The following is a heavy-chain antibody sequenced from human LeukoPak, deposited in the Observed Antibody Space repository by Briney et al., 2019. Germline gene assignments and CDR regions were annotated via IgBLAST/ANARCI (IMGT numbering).Heavy chain of an antibody. CDR2: INHSGST. D-gene: IGHD1-26*01. J-gene: IGHJ4*02. CDR3: AREVGAASDSFDY. Sequence: SETLSLTCAVYGGSFSGYYWSWIRQPPGKGLEWIGEINHSGSTNYNPSLKSRVTISADTSENQFSLKMTSVTAADTAVYYCAREVGAASDSFDYWGQGTLVTVSS. CDR1: GGSFSGYY. V-gene: IGHV4-34*09.